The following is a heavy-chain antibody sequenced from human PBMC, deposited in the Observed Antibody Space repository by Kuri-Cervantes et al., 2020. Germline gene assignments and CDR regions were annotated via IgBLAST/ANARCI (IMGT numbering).Heavy chain of an antibody. J-gene: IGHJ3*02. CDR1: GFTFSSYS. CDR3: AKDFTSFAQIPDAFDS. V-gene: IGHV3-21*04. D-gene: IGHD2-2*01. CDR2: ISSSSSYI. Sequence: GGSLRLSCAASGFTFSSYSMNWVRQAPGKGLEWVSSISSSSSYIYYADSVKGRFTISRDNAKNSLYLQMNSLRAEDTALYYCAKDFTSFAQIPDAFDSWGQGTMVTVSS.